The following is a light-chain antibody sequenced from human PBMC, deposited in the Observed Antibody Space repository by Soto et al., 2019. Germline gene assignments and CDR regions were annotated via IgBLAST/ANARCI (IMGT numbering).Light chain of an antibody. V-gene: IGKV3-11*01. CDR3: QQYGRSPWT. J-gene: IGKJ1*01. CDR1: QSVSSY. CDR2: DAS. Sequence: EIVLTQSPATLSLSPGERATLSCRASQSVSSYLAWYQQKPGQAPRLLIYDASNRATGIPARFSGSGSGTDFTLTISSLEPEDFAVYCCQQYGRSPWTFGQGTKVEIK.